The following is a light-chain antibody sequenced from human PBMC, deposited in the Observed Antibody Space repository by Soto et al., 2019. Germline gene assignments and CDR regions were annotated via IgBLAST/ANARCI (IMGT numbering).Light chain of an antibody. Sequence: EVVLAQSPGPLSLSPGESDTLSCRASQRLSSSYLAWYQQKPGQAPRLLIYGASTRATGIPARFSGSGSGTEFTLTISSLQSEDFAVYYCQQYNNWPPITFGQGTRLEIK. V-gene: IGKV3-15*01. J-gene: IGKJ5*01. CDR3: QQYNNWPPIT. CDR2: GAS. CDR1: QRLSSSY.